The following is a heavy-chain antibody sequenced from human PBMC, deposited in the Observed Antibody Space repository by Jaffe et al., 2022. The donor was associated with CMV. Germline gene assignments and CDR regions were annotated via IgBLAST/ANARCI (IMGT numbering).Heavy chain of an antibody. CDR1: GYSFTSYW. Sequence: EVQLVQSGAEVKKPGESLKISCKGSGYSFTSYWIGWVRQMPGKGLEWMGIIYPGDSDTRYSPSFQGQVTISADKSISTAYLQWSSLKASDTAMYYCARGETSVGLYDYVWGSYRYNSAFDIWGQGTMVTVSS. CDR2: IYPGDSDT. V-gene: IGHV5-51*01. J-gene: IGHJ3*02. D-gene: IGHD3-16*02. CDR3: ARGETSVGLYDYVWGSYRYNSAFDI.